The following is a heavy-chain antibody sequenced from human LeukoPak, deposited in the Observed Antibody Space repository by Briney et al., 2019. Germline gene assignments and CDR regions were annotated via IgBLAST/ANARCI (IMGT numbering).Heavy chain of an antibody. D-gene: IGHD3-10*01. CDR1: GFTFSSYA. V-gene: IGHV3-30-3*01. Sequence: GRSLRLSCAASGFTFSSYAMHWVRQAPGKGLEWVAVISYDGSNKYYADSVKGRFTISRDNAKNSLYLQMNSLRAEDTAVYYCARSGSSGYHYYYGMDVWGQGTTVTVSS. CDR3: ARSGSSGYHYYYGMDV. J-gene: IGHJ6*02. CDR2: ISYDGSNK.